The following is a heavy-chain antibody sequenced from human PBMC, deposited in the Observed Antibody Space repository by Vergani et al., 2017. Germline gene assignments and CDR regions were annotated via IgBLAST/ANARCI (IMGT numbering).Heavy chain of an antibody. V-gene: IGHV4-34*01. CDR3: ARAQYYYDSSGYYGYYYYMDV. CDR1: GGSFSGYY. J-gene: IGHJ6*03. D-gene: IGHD3-22*01. CDR2: INHSGST. Sequence: QVQLQQWGAGLLKPSETLSLTCAVYGGSFSGYYWSWIRQPPGKGLEWIGEINHSGSTNYNPSLKSRVTISVDTSKNQFSLKLSSVTAADTAVYYCARAQYYYDSSGYYGYYYYMDVWGKGTTVTVSS.